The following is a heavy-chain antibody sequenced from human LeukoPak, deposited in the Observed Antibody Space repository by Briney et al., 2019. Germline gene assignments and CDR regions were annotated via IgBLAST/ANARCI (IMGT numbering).Heavy chain of an antibody. CDR1: GFTFSSYG. Sequence: GGSLRLSCAASGFTFSSYGMSWVRQAPGKGLEWVSGISGSGGSIYYADSVTGRFTLSRDNSKNPLYLQMNSLRAEDTAVYYCAKDNFWKPTFDYWGQGTLVTVSS. V-gene: IGHV3-23*01. D-gene: IGHD1-1*01. CDR3: AKDNFWKPTFDY. J-gene: IGHJ4*02. CDR2: ISGSGGSI.